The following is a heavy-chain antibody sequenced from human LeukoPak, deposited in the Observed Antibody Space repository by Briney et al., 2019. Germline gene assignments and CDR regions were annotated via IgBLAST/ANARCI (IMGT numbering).Heavy chain of an antibody. Sequence: GASVKVSCKASGYTFTSYDINWVRQATGQGLERMGWMNPNSGNTGYAQKFQGRVTMTRNTSISTAYMELSSLRSEDTAVYYCARGSTMVRGVIITSVKNWFDPWGQGTLVTVSS. J-gene: IGHJ5*02. V-gene: IGHV1-8*01. CDR1: GYTFTSYD. CDR3: ARGSTMVRGVIITSVKNWFDP. CDR2: MNPNSGNT. D-gene: IGHD3-10*01.